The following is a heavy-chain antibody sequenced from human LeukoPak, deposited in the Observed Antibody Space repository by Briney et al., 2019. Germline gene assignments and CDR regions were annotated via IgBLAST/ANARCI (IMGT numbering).Heavy chain of an antibody. J-gene: IGHJ4*02. D-gene: IGHD3-22*01. Sequence: GGSLRLSCAASGFTLSSYAMSWVRQAPGKGLEWVSAIRVGGETYYAGSVKGRFTISRDNSENTLYLQMSGLTTEDTAVYFCAKSIVMGPEVWGQGTLVTVSS. CDR3: AKSIVMGPEV. CDR1: GFTLSSYA. V-gene: IGHV3-23*01. CDR2: IRVGGET.